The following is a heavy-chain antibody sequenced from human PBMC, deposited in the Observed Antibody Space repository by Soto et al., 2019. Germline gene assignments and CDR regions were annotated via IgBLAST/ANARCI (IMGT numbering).Heavy chain of an antibody. Sequence: QVQLVESGGGVVQPGRSLRLSCVASGFTFRSYGMHWVRQAPGKGLEWVAVISSDEINKHHADSVRGRFTISRDNFKNTLYLQMNSLRPEDTAVYYCAKGSLYGDSWGQGALVTVSS. CDR1: GFTFRSYG. V-gene: IGHV3-30*18. CDR3: AKGSLYGDS. D-gene: IGHD3-10*02. CDR2: ISSDEINK. J-gene: IGHJ5*02.